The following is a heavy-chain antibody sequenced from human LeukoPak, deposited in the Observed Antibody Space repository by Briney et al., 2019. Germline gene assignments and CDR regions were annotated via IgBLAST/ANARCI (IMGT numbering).Heavy chain of an antibody. Sequence: SGGSLRLSCAASGFTFSSYGMHWVRQAPGKGLEWATFIRYDGSNKYYADSVKGRFTISRDNAKNSLYLQMNSLRAEDTAVYYCAVYGDPVRYFDLWGRGTLVTVSS. CDR1: GFTFSSYG. V-gene: IGHV3-30*02. J-gene: IGHJ2*01. D-gene: IGHD4-17*01. CDR2: IRYDGSNK. CDR3: AVYGDPVRYFDL.